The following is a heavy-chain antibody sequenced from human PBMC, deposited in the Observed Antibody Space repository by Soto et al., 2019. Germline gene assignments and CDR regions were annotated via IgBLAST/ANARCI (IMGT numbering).Heavy chain of an antibody. CDR3: ALRSMAAVPEY. CDR1: GDAISSYY. Sequence: QVQLQESGPGLVKPSETLSLTCTVSGDAISSYYCMWIRQPPGRGLESIGYLYYGRSANYNPSLKSRVTLSVDTSTTQCSLTLSSMTAADTAVYYCALRSMAAVPEYLGQGTLVNFAS. V-gene: IGHV4-59*01. D-gene: IGHD6-13*01. J-gene: IGHJ4*02. CDR2: LYYGRSA.